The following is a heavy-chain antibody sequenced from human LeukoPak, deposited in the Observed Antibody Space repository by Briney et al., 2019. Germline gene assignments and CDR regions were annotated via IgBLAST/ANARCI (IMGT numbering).Heavy chain of an antibody. Sequence: GGSLRLSCAASGFTFSSYSMNWVRQAPGKGLEWVSSISSSSTYINYADSVKSRFTVSRDNAKSSLFLEMNSLRAEDTAVYYCARDGRAVAAQGYYFDFWGQGTLVTVSS. CDR1: GFTFSSYS. V-gene: IGHV3-21*06. D-gene: IGHD6-19*01. J-gene: IGHJ4*02. CDR3: ARDGRAVAAQGYYFDF. CDR2: ISSSSTYI.